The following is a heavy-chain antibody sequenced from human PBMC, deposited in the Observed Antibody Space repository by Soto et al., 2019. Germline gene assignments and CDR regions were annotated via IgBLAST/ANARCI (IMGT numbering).Heavy chain of an antibody. D-gene: IGHD2-2*01. V-gene: IGHV1-8*01. Sequence: ASVKVSCKASGYTFTSYDINWVRQATGQGLEWMGWMNPNSGNTGYAQKFQGRVTMTRNTSISTAYMELSSLRSEDTAVYYCARRNIVVVPAAGTDHFDYWGQGTLVTVSS. CDR2: MNPNSGNT. J-gene: IGHJ4*02. CDR3: ARRNIVVVPAAGTDHFDY. CDR1: GYTFTSYD.